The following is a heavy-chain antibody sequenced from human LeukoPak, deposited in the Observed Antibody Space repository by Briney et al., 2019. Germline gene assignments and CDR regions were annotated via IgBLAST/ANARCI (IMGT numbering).Heavy chain of an antibody. J-gene: IGHJ3*01. CDR1: GFIFSSYA. Sequence: GGSLRLSCGASGFIFSSYAMNWVRQAPGKGLEWVSSISGSGSYIHYADSMKGRFTISRDNAKKSVYLHMSRLRAEDTAVYYCARGLGSGDYVANAFDFWGRGTTVSVS. CDR2: ISGSGSYI. D-gene: IGHD4-17*01. CDR3: ARGLGSGDYVANAFDF. V-gene: IGHV3-21*01.